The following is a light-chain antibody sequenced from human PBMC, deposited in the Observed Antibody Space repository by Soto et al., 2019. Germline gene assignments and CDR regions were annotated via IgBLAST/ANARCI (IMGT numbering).Light chain of an antibody. CDR1: QSISSW. V-gene: IGKV1-5*03. J-gene: IGKJ1*01. CDR3: QQYNSYSRT. Sequence: DIQMTQSPSTLSASVGDRVTITCRVSQSISSWLAWYQQKPGKAPKLLIYKASSLESGVPSRFSGSGSGTEFTLTISSLQPDDFATYYCQQYNSYSRTFGQGTKVDI. CDR2: KAS.